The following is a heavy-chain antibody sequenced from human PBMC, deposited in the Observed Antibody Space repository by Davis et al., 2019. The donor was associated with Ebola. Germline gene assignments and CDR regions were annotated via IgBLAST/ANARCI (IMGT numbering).Heavy chain of an antibody. CDR1: GYTFTGYY. CDR3: ARSGVEMATIRNGFTGY. D-gene: IGHD5-24*01. V-gene: IGHV1-2*02. J-gene: IGHJ4*02. Sequence: ASVKVSCKASGYTFTGYYMHWVRQAPGQGLEWMGWINPNSGGTNYVQKFQGRVTMTRDTSISTAYMELSRLRSDDTAVYYCARSGVEMATIRNGFTGYWGQGTLVTVSS. CDR2: INPNSGGT.